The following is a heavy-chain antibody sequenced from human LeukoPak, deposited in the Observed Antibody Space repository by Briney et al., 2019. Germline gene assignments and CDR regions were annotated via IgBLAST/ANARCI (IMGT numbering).Heavy chain of an antibody. CDR2: IGANTDGGTT. J-gene: IGHJ3*02. V-gene: IGHV3-15*04. D-gene: IGHD3-22*01. CDR3: TTPSGTARYYYNAFDI. Sequence: GGSLRLSCAASGFIFSKAWMCWVRQAPGKGLEWVGRIGANTDGGTTDYAAPVKGRFTISRDDSENTLYLQMNSLKTEDTAVYYCTTPSGTARYYYNAFDIWGQGTMVTVSS. CDR1: GFIFSKAW.